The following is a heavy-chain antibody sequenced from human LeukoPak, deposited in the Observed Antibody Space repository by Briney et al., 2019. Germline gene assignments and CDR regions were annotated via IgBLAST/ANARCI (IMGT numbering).Heavy chain of an antibody. V-gene: IGHV3-74*01. CDR2: INTEGSTT. CDR3: ARVDPTASGKHDC. J-gene: IGHJ4*02. CDR1: GFSFSGYW. Sequence: GGSLRLSCTASGFSFSGYWMQWVRQAPGKGLVWVSRINTEGSTTNYADSVKGRFTISRDNAKNTLYLQTNSLRAEDTAIYYCARVDPTASGKHDCWGQGTLVTVSS. D-gene: IGHD6-13*01.